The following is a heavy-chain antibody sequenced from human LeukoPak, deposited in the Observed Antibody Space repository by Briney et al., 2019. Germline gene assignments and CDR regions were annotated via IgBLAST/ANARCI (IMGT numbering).Heavy chain of an antibody. J-gene: IGHJ4*02. V-gene: IGHV1-18*01. D-gene: IGHD6-13*01. CDR2: ISAYNGNT. CDR1: GYTFTSYG. Sequence: ASVKVSCKASGYTFTSYGISWGRQAPGQGLEWRGWISAYNGNTNYAQKLQGRVTMTTDTSTSTAYLELRSLRSDDTAVYYCARDDHIAAAGIATDYWGQGTLVTVSS. CDR3: ARDDHIAAAGIATDY.